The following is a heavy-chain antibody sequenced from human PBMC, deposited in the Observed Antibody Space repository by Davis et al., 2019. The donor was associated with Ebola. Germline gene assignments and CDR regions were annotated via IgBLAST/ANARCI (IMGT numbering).Heavy chain of an antibody. Sequence: GESLKISCAASGFTFSNYGMHWVRQAPGKGLEWVAVIWYDGSDKYYADSVKGRFTISRDNSKNTLYLQMNSLRAEDTAVYYCARAEFNVLLWFRGSFDYWGQGTLVTVSS. J-gene: IGHJ4*02. CDR3: ARAEFNVLLWFRGSFDY. V-gene: IGHV3-33*01. D-gene: IGHD3-10*01. CDR1: GFTFSNYG. CDR2: IWYDGSDK.